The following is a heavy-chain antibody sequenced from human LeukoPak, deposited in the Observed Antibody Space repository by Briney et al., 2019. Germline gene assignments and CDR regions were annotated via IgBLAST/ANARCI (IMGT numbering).Heavy chain of an antibody. CDR1: GFTFSDDY. CDR2: ISSRSNYT. J-gene: IGHJ4*02. D-gene: IGHD4-17*01. V-gene: IGHV3-11*03. CDR3: AAAVTTGRAEHY. Sequence: PGGSLRLSCAASGFTFSDDYMSWIRQAPGKGLEWVSYISSRSNYTNYADSVAGRLTISRDNSKNTLYPQMNSLRADDTAVYYCAAAVTTGRAEHYWGQGTLVTVSS.